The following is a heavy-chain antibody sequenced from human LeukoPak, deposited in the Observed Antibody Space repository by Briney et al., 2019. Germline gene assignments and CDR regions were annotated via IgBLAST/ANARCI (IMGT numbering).Heavy chain of an antibody. V-gene: IGHV3-30*04. CDR1: GFTFSSYA. Sequence: SGGSLRLSCAASGFTFSSYAMHWVRQAPGKGLEWVAVISYDGSNKYYADSVKGRFTISRDNSKNTLYLQMNSLRAEDTAVYYCARGPPMVRGVKFDYWGQGTLVTVSS. CDR2: ISYDGSNK. J-gene: IGHJ4*02. D-gene: IGHD3-10*01. CDR3: ARGPPMVRGVKFDY.